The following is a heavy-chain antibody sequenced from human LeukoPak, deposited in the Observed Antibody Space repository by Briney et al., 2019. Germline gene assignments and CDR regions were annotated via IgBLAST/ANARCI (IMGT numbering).Heavy chain of an antibody. Sequence: SETLSLTCTVSGGSISSSSYYWGWIRQPPGKGLEWIGSIYYSGSTYYNPSLKSRVTISVDTSKNQFSLKLSSVTAADTAVYYCARTAMARGVIVSWGQGTLVTVSS. J-gene: IGHJ5*02. V-gene: IGHV4-39*07. CDR3: ARTAMARGVIVS. D-gene: IGHD3-10*01. CDR2: IYYSGST. CDR1: GGSISSSSYY.